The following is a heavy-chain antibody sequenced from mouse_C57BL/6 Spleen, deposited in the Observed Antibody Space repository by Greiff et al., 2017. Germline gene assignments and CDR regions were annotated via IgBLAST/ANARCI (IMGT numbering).Heavy chain of an antibody. CDR1: GYSITSGYY. J-gene: IGHJ4*01. Sequence: VQLKQSGPGLVKPSQSLSLTCSVTGYSITSGYYWNWIRQFPGNKLEWMGYISYDGSNNYNPSLKNRISITRDTSKNQFFLKLNSVTTEDTATYYCARALGLRDAMDYWGQGTSVTVSS. CDR2: ISYDGSN. D-gene: IGHD1-1*01. V-gene: IGHV3-6*01. CDR3: ARALGLRDAMDY.